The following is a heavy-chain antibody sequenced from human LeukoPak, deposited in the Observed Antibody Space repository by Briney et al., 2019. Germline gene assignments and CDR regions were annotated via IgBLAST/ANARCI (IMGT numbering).Heavy chain of an antibody. Sequence: PGGSLTISCAASGFTFSTYTMNWVRQAPGKGLEWVSSITSGSYIYYADSLKGRFTISRDNAKNSLYLQMNSLRAEDTAMYYCARDGNDHGGSPDYWGQGSLVTVSS. CDR1: GFTFSTYT. J-gene: IGHJ4*02. D-gene: IGHD4-23*01. CDR2: ITSGSYI. V-gene: IGHV3-21*01. CDR3: ARDGNDHGGSPDY.